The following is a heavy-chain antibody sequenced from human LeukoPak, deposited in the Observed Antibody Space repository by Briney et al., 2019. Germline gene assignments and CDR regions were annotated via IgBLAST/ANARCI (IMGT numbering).Heavy chain of an antibody. D-gene: IGHD3-22*01. V-gene: IGHV1-2*02. J-gene: IGHJ4*02. CDR2: INPNSGGT. Sequence: ASVKVSCKASGYTFTGYYMHWVRQAPGQGLEWMGWINPNSGGTNYARKFQGRVTMTRDTSISTAYMELSRLRSDDTAVYYCAREDYDSSGYYSWGQGTLVTVSS. CDR1: GYTFTGYY. CDR3: AREDYDSSGYYS.